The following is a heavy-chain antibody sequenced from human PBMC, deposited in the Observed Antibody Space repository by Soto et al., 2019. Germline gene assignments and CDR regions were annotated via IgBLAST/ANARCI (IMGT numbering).Heavy chain of an antibody. CDR2: IYCSGST. J-gene: IGHJ5*02. CDR3: ARAVGIAAAGWFDP. Sequence: SETLSLTCTVSGGSISSGGYYWSWIRQHPGKGLEWIGYIYCSGSTYYNPSLKSRVTISVDTSKNQFSLKLSSVTAADTAVYYCARAVGIAAAGWFDPWGQGTLVTVSS. V-gene: IGHV4-31*03. CDR1: GGSISSGGYY. D-gene: IGHD6-13*01.